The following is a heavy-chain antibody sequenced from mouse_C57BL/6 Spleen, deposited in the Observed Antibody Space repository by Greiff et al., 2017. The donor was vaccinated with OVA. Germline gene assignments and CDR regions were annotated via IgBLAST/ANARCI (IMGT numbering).Heavy chain of an antibody. V-gene: IGHV1-82*01. D-gene: IGHD2-4*01. J-gene: IGHJ3*01. CDR3: ARSGDYLRFAY. Sequence: VMLVESGPELVKPGASVKISCKASGYAFSSSWMNWVKQRPGKGLEWIGRIYPGDGDTNYNGKFKGKATLTADKSSSTAYMQLSSLTSEDSAVYFCARSGDYLRFAYWGQGTLVTVSA. CDR2: IYPGDGDT. CDR1: GYAFSSSW.